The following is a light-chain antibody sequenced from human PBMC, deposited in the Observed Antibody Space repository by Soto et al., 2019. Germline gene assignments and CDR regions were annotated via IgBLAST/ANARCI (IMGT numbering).Light chain of an antibody. CDR3: QQYNNWPRT. J-gene: IGKJ1*01. CDR2: GAS. V-gene: IGKV3-15*01. CDR1: HSVNSH. Sequence: MMMTQSPATLSVSPGERVTLSCRTSHSVNSHVAWYQQKPGQAPRLLLYGASTRATGIPVRFSGSGSGTEFTLTISSLQSEDFAVYYCQQYNNWPRTFGQGTKVDIK.